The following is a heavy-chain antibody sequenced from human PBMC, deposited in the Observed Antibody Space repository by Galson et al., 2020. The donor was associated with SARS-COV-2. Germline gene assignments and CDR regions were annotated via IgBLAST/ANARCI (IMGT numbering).Heavy chain of an antibody. J-gene: IGHJ1*01. V-gene: IGHV3-33*01. CDR2: RWYGGSLT. Sequence: GESLKISCAASGSFSSYGMHWLRQAPGKGLEWVAVRWYGGSLTYYADSVKGRFTMSRDDSKNTVYLEMNRLRADDTAVYYCARGSGLSSPPAHYFDTSVYFAEHFQDWGLGTLVTVSS. CDR1: GSFSSYG. CDR3: ARGSGLSSPPAHYFDTSVYFAEHFQD. D-gene: IGHD3-22*01.